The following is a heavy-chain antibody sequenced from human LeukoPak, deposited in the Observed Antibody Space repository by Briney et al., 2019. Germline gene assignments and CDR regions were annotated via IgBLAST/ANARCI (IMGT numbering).Heavy chain of an antibody. J-gene: IGHJ4*02. CDR1: GFTFSSYA. CDR3: ARTMVPWYYVSSGYGTFDY. D-gene: IGHD3-22*01. CDR2: ISYDGSNK. Sequence: GGSLRLSCAASGFTFSSYAMHWVRQAPGKGLEWVAVISYDGSNKYYADSVKGRFTISRDNSKNTLYLQMNSLRAEGTAVYYCARTMVPWYYVSSGYGTFDYWGQGTLVTVSS. V-gene: IGHV3-30-3*01.